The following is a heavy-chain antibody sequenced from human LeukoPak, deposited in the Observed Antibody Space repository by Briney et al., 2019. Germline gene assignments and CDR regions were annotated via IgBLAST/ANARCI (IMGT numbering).Heavy chain of an antibody. CDR2: IYHSGST. CDR3: ARVGVVRGVDY. Sequence: SETLSLTCAVSGYSISSGYYWGWIRQPPGKGLEWIGSIYHSGSTYDNPSLKSRVIMSVDTSKNQFSLKLTSVTAADTAVHYCARVGVVRGVDYWGQGTLVTVSS. D-gene: IGHD3-10*01. J-gene: IGHJ4*02. CDR1: GYSISSGYY. V-gene: IGHV4-38-2*01.